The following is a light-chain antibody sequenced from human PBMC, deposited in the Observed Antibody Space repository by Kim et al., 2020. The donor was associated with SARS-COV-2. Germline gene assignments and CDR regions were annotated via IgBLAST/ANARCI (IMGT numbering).Light chain of an antibody. Sequence: EIVMTQSPATLSVSPGERATLSCRASQSVSSNLAWYQHKPGQAPRLLIYGASIRATGIPARFSGSGSGTEFTLTISSLQSEDFAVYYCQQYYNWPPYTFGQGTKLEI. V-gene: IGKV3D-15*01. CDR3: QQYYNWPPYT. CDR1: QSVSSN. J-gene: IGKJ2*01. CDR2: GAS.